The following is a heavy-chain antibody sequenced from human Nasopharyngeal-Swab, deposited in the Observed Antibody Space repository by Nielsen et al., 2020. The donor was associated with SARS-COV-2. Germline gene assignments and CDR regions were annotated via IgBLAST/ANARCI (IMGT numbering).Heavy chain of an antibody. Sequence: WVRQAPGQGLEWMGGIIPIFGTANYAQKFQGRVTITADESTSTAYMELSSLRSEDTAVYYCARDRGSNFDYWGQGTLVTVS. J-gene: IGHJ4*02. D-gene: IGHD5-12*01. V-gene: IGHV1-69*01. CDR3: ARDRGSNFDY. CDR2: IIPIFGTA.